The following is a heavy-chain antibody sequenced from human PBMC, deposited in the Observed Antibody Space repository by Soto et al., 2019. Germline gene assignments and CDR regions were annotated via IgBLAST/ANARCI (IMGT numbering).Heavy chain of an antibody. V-gene: IGHV3-33*01. J-gene: IGHJ5*02. D-gene: IGHD6-13*01. CDR2: IWYDGSNK. CDR1: GFTFSSYG. Sequence: QVQLVESGGGVVQPGRSLRLSCAASGFTFSSYGMHWVRQAPGKGLEWVAVIWYDGSNKYYADSVKGRFTISRDNSKNTLYLRMNSLRAEDTAVYYCARDLAAAGISNWFDPWGQGTLVTVSS. CDR3: ARDLAAAGISNWFDP.